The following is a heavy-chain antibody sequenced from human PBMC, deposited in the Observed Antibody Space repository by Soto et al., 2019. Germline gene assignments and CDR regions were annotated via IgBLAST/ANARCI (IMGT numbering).Heavy chain of an antibody. CDR2: IKSKTDGGTT. V-gene: IGHV3-15*01. CDR3: TTDERYYDSSGYRGGYFDY. D-gene: IGHD3-22*01. Sequence: GGSLRLSCAASGFTFSNAWMSWVRQAPGKGLEWVGRIKSKTDGGTTDYAAPVKGRFTISRDDSKNTLYLQMNSLKTEDTAVYYCTTDERYYDSSGYRGGYFDYWGQGTLVTVSS. CDR1: GFTFSNAW. J-gene: IGHJ4*02.